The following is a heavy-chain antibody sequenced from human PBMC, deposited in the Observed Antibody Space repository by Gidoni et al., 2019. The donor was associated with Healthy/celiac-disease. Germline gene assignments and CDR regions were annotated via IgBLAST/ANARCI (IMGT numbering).Heavy chain of an antibody. V-gene: IGHV3-33*01. D-gene: IGHD2-15*01. CDR3: ARVLSGAFDY. CDR1: GFTFSSYG. CDR2: IWYDGSNK. Sequence: QVQLVGSGGGVVQPGRSLRLACEASGFTFSSYGMHWVRQAPGKGLEGVAVIWYDGSNKYYADSVKGRFTISRDNSKNTLYLQMNSLRAEDTAVYYCARVLSGAFDYWGQGTLVTVSS. J-gene: IGHJ4*02.